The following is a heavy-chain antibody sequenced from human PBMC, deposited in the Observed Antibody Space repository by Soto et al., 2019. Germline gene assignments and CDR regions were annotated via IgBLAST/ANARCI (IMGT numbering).Heavy chain of an antibody. J-gene: IGHJ6*02. D-gene: IGHD6-13*01. CDR1: GFAFSGYG. CDR3: AKDRSSSLDAMDV. Sequence: QTGGSLRLSCAASGFAFSGYGMHWVRQAPDKGLEWVAVIWYDGTDNYYADSVRGRFTISRDNSKNTLYLQVDSLRVDDTAVYYCAKDRSSSLDAMDVWGRGTTVTVSS. CDR2: IWYDGTDN. V-gene: IGHV3-33*06.